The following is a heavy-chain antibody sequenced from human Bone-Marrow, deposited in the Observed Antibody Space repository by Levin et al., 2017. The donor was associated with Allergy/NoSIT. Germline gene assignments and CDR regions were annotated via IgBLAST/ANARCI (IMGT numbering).Heavy chain of an antibody. CDR1: GGSFSRYF. Sequence: SETLSLTCAVSGGSFSRYFWSWIRQPPGKGLEWIGEINNGGDTNYNPSLKSRVAISVDTSMNQFSLRLSSVTAADTAVYYCARESFFYGSGSHYMWFDVWGQGNLVAVSS. CDR3: ARESFFYGSGSHYMWFDV. V-gene: IGHV4-34*01. J-gene: IGHJ5*02. D-gene: IGHD3-10*01. CDR2: INNGGDT.